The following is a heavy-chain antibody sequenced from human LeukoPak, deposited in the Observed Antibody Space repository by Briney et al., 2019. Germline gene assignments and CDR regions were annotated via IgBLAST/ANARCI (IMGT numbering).Heavy chain of an antibody. CDR3: ARPLFCAFDNCGYWLDP. CDR1: GYTFTKYL. V-gene: IGHV1-46*01. Sequence: ASVKVSCKTSGYTFTKYLIHWVRQAPGQGLEWVGTINPNGDATNYTPRLQGRLTLTQDTSTSTVYMELRGLTPDDTAVYYCARPLFCAFDNCGYWLDPWGPGTLVTVSS. D-gene: IGHD1-20*01. CDR2: INPNGDAT. J-gene: IGHJ5*02.